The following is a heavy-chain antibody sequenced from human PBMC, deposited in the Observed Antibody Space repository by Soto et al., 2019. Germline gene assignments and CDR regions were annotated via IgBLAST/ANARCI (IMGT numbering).Heavy chain of an antibody. V-gene: IGHV3-15*01. CDR3: ARDDRGDIGAKRCYYYFGMEV. J-gene: IGHJ6*02. D-gene: IGHD5-12*01. Sequence: GGSLSLSCSSSGFTFSNVWLSWVRQGPGKGLEWLGRIKSRTENETTDYASPARGRFIISRDDSKNMLYLQLNSLRAEDTAVYYCARDDRGDIGAKRCYYYFGMEVRGQGNTVIISS. CDR2: IKSRTENETT. CDR1: GFTFSNVW.